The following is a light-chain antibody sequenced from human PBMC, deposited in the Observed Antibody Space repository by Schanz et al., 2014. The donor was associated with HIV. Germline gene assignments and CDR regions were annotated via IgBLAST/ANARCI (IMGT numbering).Light chain of an antibody. J-gene: IGLJ3*02. CDR2: SNS. V-gene: IGLV1-44*01. CDR3: AAWDDSLSAWV. CDR1: TSNIGRYT. Sequence: QPVLTQPPSVSGTPGQRVTISCSGSTSNIGRYTVNWYQHLPGTAPKFLIYSNSQRPSGVPDRFSGSGSGASASLAISGLQSEDEADYYCAAWDDSLSAWVFGGGTKLTVL.